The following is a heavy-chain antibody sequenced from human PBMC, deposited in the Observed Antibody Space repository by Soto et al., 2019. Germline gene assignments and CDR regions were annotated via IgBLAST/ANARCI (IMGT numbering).Heavy chain of an antibody. V-gene: IGHV5-51*01. Sequence: GESLKISCTASGYSLSSNWIGWVRQMPGKGLEWMGIIYPGDSDTRYSPSFQGQVLISADKSMNTAYLQWSYLKASDTAMYYCARSAGNYPTDYWGQGTLVTVSS. D-gene: IGHD1-7*01. CDR3: ARSAGNYPTDY. CDR2: IYPGDSDT. CDR1: GYSLSSNW. J-gene: IGHJ4*02.